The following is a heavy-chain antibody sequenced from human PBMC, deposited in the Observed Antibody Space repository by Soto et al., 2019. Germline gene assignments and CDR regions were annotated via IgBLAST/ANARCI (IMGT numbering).Heavy chain of an antibody. J-gene: IGHJ6*02. D-gene: IGHD2-15*01. V-gene: IGHV3-48*03. Sequence: RLSCAASGFTFSSYEMNWVRQAPGKGLEWVSYISSSGSTIYYADSVKGRFTISRDNAKNSLYLQMNSLRAEDTAVYYCASGPYCSGGSCYSGDYYYGMDVWGQGTTVTVSS. CDR2: ISSSGSTI. CDR1: GFTFSSYE. CDR3: ASGPYCSGGSCYSGDYYYGMDV.